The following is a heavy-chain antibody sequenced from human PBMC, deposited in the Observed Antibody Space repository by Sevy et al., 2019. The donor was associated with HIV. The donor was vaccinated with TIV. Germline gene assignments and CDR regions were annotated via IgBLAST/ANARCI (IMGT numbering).Heavy chain of an antibody. D-gene: IGHD3-3*01. CDR3: GHGAPFYEFWSRYYLVF. J-gene: IGHJ4*02. V-gene: IGHV3-23*01. CDR2: ISRSGDTT. Sequence: GGSLRLSCAASGFNFNNYVVSWVRQAPGKGLEWVSAISRSGDTTYYADSVKGRFTISRDNSKNTLYLQMDGLRAEDTAVYFCGHGAPFYEFWSRYYLVFWGQGTLVTVSS. CDR1: GFNFNNYV.